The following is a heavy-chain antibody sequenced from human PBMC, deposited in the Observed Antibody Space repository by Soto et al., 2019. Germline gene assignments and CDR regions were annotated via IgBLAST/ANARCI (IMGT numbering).Heavy chain of an antibody. Sequence: QVQLVQSGAEVKKPGASVKVSCKASGYTFNSYGISWVRQAPGQGLEWMGWISVYSGDTSYAQKYQGRVTMTRDTSTSGGYMELRSLRSDDTAVDYCARGGYYFGSGKNYNDYWGQGTLVAVSS. V-gene: IGHV1-18*01. J-gene: IGHJ4*02. CDR3: ARGGYYFGSGKNYNDY. D-gene: IGHD3-10*01. CDR1: GYTFNSYG. CDR2: ISVYSGDT.